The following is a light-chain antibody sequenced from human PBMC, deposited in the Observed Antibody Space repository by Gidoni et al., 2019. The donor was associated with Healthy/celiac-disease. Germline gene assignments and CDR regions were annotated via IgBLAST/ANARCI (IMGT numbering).Light chain of an antibody. CDR3: AAWDDSLNGWV. Sequence: SLLTQPPSASGTPGQGVTISSSGSSYNSGSNTVNWYQQLPGTAPKLLIYSTTQRPSGVPDRFSGSKSGTSASLAISGLQSEDEADYYCAAWDDSLNGWVFGGGTKLTVL. J-gene: IGLJ3*02. CDR1: SYNSGSNT. V-gene: IGLV1-44*01. CDR2: STT.